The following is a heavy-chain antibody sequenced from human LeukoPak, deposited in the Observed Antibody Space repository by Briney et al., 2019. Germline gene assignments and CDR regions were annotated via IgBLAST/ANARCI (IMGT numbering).Heavy chain of an antibody. V-gene: IGHV3-30*04. CDR3: AKGSKEVLFTRDHYMDV. D-gene: IGHD3-3*01. CDR2: ISYDGSSR. Sequence: GGSLRLSCAASGFSFNNFAMYWVRQAPGKGLEWVAHISYDGSSRYNEDSVKGRFTISRDDSKNTLYLQMNSLRAEDTAVYYCAKGSKEVLFTRDHYMDVWGKGTTVTISS. J-gene: IGHJ6*03. CDR1: GFSFNNFA.